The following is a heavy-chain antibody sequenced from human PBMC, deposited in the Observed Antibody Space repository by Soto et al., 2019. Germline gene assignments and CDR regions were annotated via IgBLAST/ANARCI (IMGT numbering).Heavy chain of an antibody. J-gene: IGHJ3*02. CDR1: GYTFTSYY. Sequence: QVQLVQSGAEVKKPGASVKVSCKASGYTFTSYYMHWVRQAPGQGLEWMGIINPSGGSTSYAQQFQGRVTMTRDMSTSTVHMELSMLRSEVTAVYYCASASEYCRSTSCQNAFDIWGQGTMVTVSS. CDR3: ASASEYCRSTSCQNAFDI. D-gene: IGHD2-2*01. CDR2: INPSGGST. V-gene: IGHV1-46*03.